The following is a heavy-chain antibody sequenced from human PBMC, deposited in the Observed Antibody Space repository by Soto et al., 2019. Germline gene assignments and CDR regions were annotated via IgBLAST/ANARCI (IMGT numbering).Heavy chain of an antibody. Sequence: VGSLRLSCAASGFTFSDYYMSWIRQAPGKGLEWVSYITSSGSTIYYADSVKGRFTISRDNAKNSLYLQMNSLRAEDTAVYYCARENEQWVAADNWGQGTLVTVSS. J-gene: IGHJ4*02. CDR2: ITSSGSTI. D-gene: IGHD6-19*01. CDR3: ARENEQWVAADN. V-gene: IGHV3-11*01. CDR1: GFTFSDYY.